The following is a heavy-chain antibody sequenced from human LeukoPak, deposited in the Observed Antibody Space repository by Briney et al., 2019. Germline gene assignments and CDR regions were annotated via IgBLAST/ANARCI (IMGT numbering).Heavy chain of an antibody. J-gene: IGHJ6*02. CDR3: ARDSGYYSSSWKRYYGMDV. V-gene: IGHV4-59*01. D-gene: IGHD6-13*01. CDR1: GGSISSYY. CDR2: IYYSGST. Sequence: PSEALSLTCTVSGGSISSYYWSWIRQPLGKGLEWIGYIYYSGSTNYNPSLKSRVTISVDTSKNQFSLKLSSVTAADTAVYYCARDSGYYSSSWKRYYGMDVWGQGTTVTVSS.